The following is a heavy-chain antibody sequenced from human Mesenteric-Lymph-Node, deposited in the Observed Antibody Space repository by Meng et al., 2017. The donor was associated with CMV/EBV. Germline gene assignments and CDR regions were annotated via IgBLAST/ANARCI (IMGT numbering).Heavy chain of an antibody. CDR1: GFTFDDYG. D-gene: IGHD3-10*01. Sequence: GGSLRLSCVASGFTFDDYGMSWVRQNPGKGLEWVSGINWNGGSTGYADSVKGRFTISRDNAKNSLYLQINSLRAEDTALYYCARALYYHGSGNYRPFYLDYWGQGTQVTVSS. CDR2: INWNGGST. CDR3: ARALYYHGSGNYRPFYLDY. J-gene: IGHJ4*02. V-gene: IGHV3-20*04.